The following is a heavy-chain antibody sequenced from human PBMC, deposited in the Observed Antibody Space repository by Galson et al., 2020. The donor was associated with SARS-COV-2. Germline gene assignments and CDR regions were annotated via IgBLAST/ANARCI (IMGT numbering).Heavy chain of an antibody. J-gene: IGHJ6*02. V-gene: IGHV1-18*04. CDR2: ISAYNGNT. CDR1: GYTFTSYC. D-gene: IGHD2-21*01. Sequence: ASVKVSCLASGYTFTSYCISWVRQAPGQGREGMGWISAYNGNTNYAQNLQGRVTMTTDTSTSAAYMELRGLSSDDRAVYYCSRTLVRYYYYGMDVWGQGTTVTVSS. CDR3: SRTLVRYYYYGMDV.